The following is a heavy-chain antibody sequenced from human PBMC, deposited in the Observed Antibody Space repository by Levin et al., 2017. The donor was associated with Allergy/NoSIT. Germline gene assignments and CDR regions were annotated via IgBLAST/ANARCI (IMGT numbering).Heavy chain of an antibody. V-gene: IGHV4-34*01. Sequence: SETLSLTCAVYGGSFSGYYWSWIRQPPGKGLEWIGEINHSGSTNYNPSLKSRVTISVDTSKNQFSLKLSSVTAAETAVYYCARGPCSGGVGNMGDWFDPWGQGTLVTVSS. J-gene: IGHJ5*02. CDR1: GGSFSGYY. CDR2: INHSGST. D-gene: IGHD2-15*01. CDR3: ARGPCSGGVGNMGDWFDP.